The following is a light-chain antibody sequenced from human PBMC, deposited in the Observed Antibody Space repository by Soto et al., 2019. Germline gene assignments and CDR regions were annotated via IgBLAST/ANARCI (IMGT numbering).Light chain of an antibody. CDR1: QSVINSY. CDR2: GAY. V-gene: IGKV3-20*01. CDR3: QQYGTAPWT. J-gene: IGKJ1*01. Sequence: FGPDPWNPGLPSRDRPPLSWRASQSVINSYLAWYQQKPGQAPRLLLYGAYNRATGIPDRFSGSGSGTDFTLTISRLEPEDFAVYYCQQYGTAPWTFGQGTKVDIK.